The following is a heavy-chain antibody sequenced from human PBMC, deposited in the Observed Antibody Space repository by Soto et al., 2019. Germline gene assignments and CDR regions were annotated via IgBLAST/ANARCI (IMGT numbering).Heavy chain of an antibody. V-gene: IGHV1-69*02. Sequence: QVQVVQSGAEVKKPESSVKVSCKPSGGTFNTYTVNWVRLAPGHGLEWMGRFIPILDMSNYAQKFQDRVTIPADRSTFPAYMELNSLTSADTAVYYCAITYCRDNSCPRDFDFWGPGTRVTVSS. D-gene: IGHD2-15*01. CDR3: AITYCRDNSCPRDFDF. CDR2: FIPILDMS. J-gene: IGHJ4*02. CDR1: GGTFNTYT.